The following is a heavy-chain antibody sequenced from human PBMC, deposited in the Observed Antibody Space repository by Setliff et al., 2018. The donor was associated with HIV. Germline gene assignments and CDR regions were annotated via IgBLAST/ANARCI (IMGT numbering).Heavy chain of an antibody. Sequence: ASVKVSCKASGYTFTNYDINWVRQATGQGLEWMGWMNPDSGNTGYAQKFQGRVTITRDTSISTAYMELSSLRSEDTAAYFCATHFMYHFGSWGQGTLVTVSS. CDR3: ATHFMYHFGS. V-gene: IGHV1-8*03. CDR2: MNPDSGNT. CDR1: GYTFTNYD. D-gene: IGHD2-8*01. J-gene: IGHJ4*02.